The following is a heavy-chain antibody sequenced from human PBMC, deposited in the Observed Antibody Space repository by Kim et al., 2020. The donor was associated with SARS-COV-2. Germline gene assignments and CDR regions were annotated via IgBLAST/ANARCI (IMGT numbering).Heavy chain of an antibody. Sequence: GGSLRLSCAASGFTFDDYAMHWVRQAPGKGLEWVSGISWNSGSIGYADSVKGRFTISRDNAKNSLYLQMNSLRAEDTALYYCAKDGASSWSRLDLWGRGTLVTVSS. V-gene: IGHV3-9*01. J-gene: IGHJ2*01. CDR3: AKDGASSWSRLDL. CDR2: ISWNSGSI. CDR1: GFTFDDYA. D-gene: IGHD6-13*01.